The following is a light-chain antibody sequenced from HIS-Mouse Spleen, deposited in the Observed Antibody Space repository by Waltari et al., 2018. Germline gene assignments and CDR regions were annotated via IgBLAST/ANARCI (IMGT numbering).Light chain of an antibody. J-gene: IGKJ4*01. CDR3: QQYGSSQLT. CDR2: GAS. Sequence: EIVLTQSPGTLSLSPGERATRSCRASQSVSSSYLAWYQQKPGQAPRLLIYGASSRATGIPDRFSGSGSGTDFTLTISRLEPEDFAVYYCQQYGSSQLTFGGGTKVEIK. CDR1: QSVSSSY. V-gene: IGKV3-20*01.